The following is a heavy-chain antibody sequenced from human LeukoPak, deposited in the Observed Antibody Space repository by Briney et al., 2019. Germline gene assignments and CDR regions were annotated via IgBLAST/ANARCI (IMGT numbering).Heavy chain of an antibody. J-gene: IGHJ6*04. CDR1: GGTFSASG. CDR3: ASGLSGTLRHMDV. V-gene: IGHV1-69*10. D-gene: IGHD1-7*01. Sequence: SVKVSCKASGGTFSASGITWVRQAPGQGLEWMGGIIPMIGITNYAQKFQGRVTITADKSTTTAYMELSSLRSEDTALYYCASGLSGTLRHMDVWGRGTTVIVSS. CDR2: IIPMIGIT.